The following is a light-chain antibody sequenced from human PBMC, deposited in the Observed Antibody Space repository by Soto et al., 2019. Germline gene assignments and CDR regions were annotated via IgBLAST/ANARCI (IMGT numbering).Light chain of an antibody. CDR1: SSDVGDYNY. CDR2: DVD. CDR3: SLFTSTSVV. Sequence: QSVLTQPASVSGSPGQSITISCTGTSSDVGDYNYVSWYQQRPVKAPKLMIFDVDKRPSGVSNRFSGSKSGNASSLTISGLQGEDEAAYYCSLFTSTSVVFGGGTKLTVL. V-gene: IGLV2-14*01. J-gene: IGLJ2*01.